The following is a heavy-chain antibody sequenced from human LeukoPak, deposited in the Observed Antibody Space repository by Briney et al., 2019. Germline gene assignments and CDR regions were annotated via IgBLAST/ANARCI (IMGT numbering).Heavy chain of an antibody. V-gene: IGHV1-2*02. D-gene: IGHD6-13*01. CDR1: GYPFTGCY. CDR3: ARIRASGIAGGDWFDP. J-gene: IGHJ5*02. CDR2: INPNSGGT. Sequence: ASVKVSCKASGYPFTGCYLHWVRQAPGQGLEWMGWINPNSGGTNYAQKFQGRVTMTRDTSISTAYMELSRLRSDDTAVYYCARIRASGIAGGDWFDPWGQGTPVTVSS.